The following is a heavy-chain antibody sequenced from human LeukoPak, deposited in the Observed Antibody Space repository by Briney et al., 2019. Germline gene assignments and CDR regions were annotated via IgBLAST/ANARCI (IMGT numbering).Heavy chain of an antibody. D-gene: IGHD3-22*01. CDR2: IYYNGNT. CDR3: ASQTYSYDTSGYYRYDAFDI. Sequence: PSETLSLTCTVSGASISSSSYYWGWIRQPPGKGLEWIGSIYYNGNTYYNPSLKSRVTISVDTSKNQFSLRLSSVTAADTAVYYCASQTYSYDTSGYYRYDAFDIWGQGTMVTVSS. V-gene: IGHV4-39*07. CDR1: GASISSSSYY. J-gene: IGHJ3*02.